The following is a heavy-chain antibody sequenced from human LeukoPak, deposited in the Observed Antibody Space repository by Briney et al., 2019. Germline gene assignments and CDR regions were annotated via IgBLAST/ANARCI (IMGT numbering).Heavy chain of an antibody. J-gene: IGHJ4*02. Sequence: ASVKVSCKASGGTFSSYAISWVRQAPGQGLEWMGRIIPILGIANYAQKFQGRVTITADKSTSTAYMELSSLRAEDTAVYYCATFRYGYNVLESWGQGTLVTVSA. V-gene: IGHV1-69*04. CDR2: IIPILGIA. CDR1: GGTFSSYA. CDR3: ATFRYGYNVLES. D-gene: IGHD5-24*01.